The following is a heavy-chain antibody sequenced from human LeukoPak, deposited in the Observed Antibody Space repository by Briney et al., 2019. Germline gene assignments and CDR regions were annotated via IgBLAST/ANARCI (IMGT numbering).Heavy chain of an antibody. V-gene: IGHV1-24*01. J-gene: IGHJ4*02. D-gene: IGHD3-22*01. Sequence: ASVKVSCKLSGYSLTQLAIHWVRQAPGKGLEWMGGSDPEDVKTSFAEKFQGRVTFTEDTSTDTAFMELSRLRSDDTAVYYCATFQAYANSGHLRPYFDYWGQGTLVTVSS. CDR2: SDPEDVKT. CDR3: ATFQAYANSGHLRPYFDY. CDR1: GYSLTQLA.